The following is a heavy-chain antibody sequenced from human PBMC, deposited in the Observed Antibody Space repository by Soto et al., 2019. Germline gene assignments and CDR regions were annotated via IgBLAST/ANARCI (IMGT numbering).Heavy chain of an antibody. CDR3: ARTGQLAPPSPFDY. V-gene: IGHV3-30-3*01. CDR1: GFTFSSYA. J-gene: IGHJ4*02. D-gene: IGHD6-6*01. Sequence: GGSLRLSCAASGFTFSSYAMHWVRQAPGKGLEWVAVISYDGSNKYYADSVKGRFTISRDNSKNTLYLQMNSLRAEDTAVYYCARTGQLAPPSPFDYWGQGTLVTVPQ. CDR2: ISYDGSNK.